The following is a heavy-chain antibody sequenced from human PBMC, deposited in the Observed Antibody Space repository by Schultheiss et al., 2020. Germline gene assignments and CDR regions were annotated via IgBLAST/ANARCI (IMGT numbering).Heavy chain of an antibody. CDR2: IFYSGST. CDR3: ARADSGSYYFPFDY. J-gene: IGHJ4*02. V-gene: IGHV4-39*07. D-gene: IGHD1-26*01. CDR1: GGSISSSRYY. Sequence: SETLSLTCTVSGGSISSSRYYWGWIRQPPGKGLEWIGSIFYSGSTYYNPSLKSRVTISVDTSKNQFSLKLSSMTAADTAVYYCARADSGSYYFPFDYWGQGTLVTVSS.